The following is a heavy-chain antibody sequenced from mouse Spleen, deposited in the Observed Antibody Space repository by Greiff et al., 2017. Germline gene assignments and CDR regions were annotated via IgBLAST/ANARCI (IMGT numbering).Heavy chain of an antibody. CDR3: ARERGYGYGWFAY. Sequence: QVQLQQSGAELARPGASVKLSCKASGYTFTSYGISWVKQRTGQGLEWIGEIYPRSGNTYYNEKFKGKATLTADKSSSTAYMELRSLTSEDSAVYFCARERGYGYGWFAYWGQGTLVTVSA. CDR2: IYPRSGNT. V-gene: IGHV1-81*01. J-gene: IGHJ3*01. CDR1: GYTFTSYG. D-gene: IGHD1-2*01.